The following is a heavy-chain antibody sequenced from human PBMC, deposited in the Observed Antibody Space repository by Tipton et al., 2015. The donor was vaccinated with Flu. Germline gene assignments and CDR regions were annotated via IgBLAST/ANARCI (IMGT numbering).Heavy chain of an antibody. Sequence: LRLSCTVSGGSIGVTTYYWGWIRQPPGKGLEYIGSVYYTGGTFFNPSLKSRVTVSIDTSKKQFSLKLNSVTAADTAVYYCARLSLSFNAFDIWGQGTTDIVSS. J-gene: IGHJ3*02. CDR1: GGSIGVTTYY. CDR2: VYYTGGT. V-gene: IGHV4-39*07. CDR3: ARLSLSFNAFDI. D-gene: IGHD2/OR15-2a*01.